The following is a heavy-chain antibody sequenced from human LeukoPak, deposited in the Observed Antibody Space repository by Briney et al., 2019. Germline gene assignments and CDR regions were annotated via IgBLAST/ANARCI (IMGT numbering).Heavy chain of an antibody. J-gene: IGHJ5*02. D-gene: IGHD6-19*01. Sequence: SETLSLTCTVSGGSISSSSYYWGWLRQPPGTGLEWIGSIYYSGSTYYNPALKSRGPLSLDTSQDQFPLKLRSVTAGATAVFYRARLRTEADKYNWFDPWGQGTLVTVSS. V-gene: IGHV4-39*01. CDR2: IYYSGST. CDR3: ARLRTEADKYNWFDP. CDR1: GGSISSSSYY.